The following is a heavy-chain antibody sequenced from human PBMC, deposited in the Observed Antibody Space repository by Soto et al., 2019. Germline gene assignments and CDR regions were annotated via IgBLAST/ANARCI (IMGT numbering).Heavy chain of an antibody. CDR3: AKTTAGVVVAAIPLPPFYYFDY. CDR2: ISGSGGST. D-gene: IGHD2-15*01. Sequence: EVQLLESGGGLVQPGGSLRLSCAASGFTFSSYAMSWVRQAPGKGLEWVSAISGSGGSTYYADSVKGRFTISRDNSKNTLYLQMNSLRAEDTAVYYCAKTTAGVVVAAIPLPPFYYFDYWGQGTLVTVSS. CDR1: GFTFSSYA. V-gene: IGHV3-23*01. J-gene: IGHJ4*02.